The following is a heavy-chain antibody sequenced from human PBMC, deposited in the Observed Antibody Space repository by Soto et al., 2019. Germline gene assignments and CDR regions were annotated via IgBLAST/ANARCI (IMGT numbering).Heavy chain of an antibody. J-gene: IGHJ5*02. V-gene: IGHV1-69*01. CDR2: IIPIFGTA. D-gene: IGHD2-15*01. CDR1: GGTFSTNA. Sequence: QVQLVQSGAEVKKPGSSVKVSCKASGGTFSTNAIAWGRQAPGQGLEWMGGIIPIFGTANYAQKFQGRVTITADESTSTAYMEMSSLRSEDTAVYDCARHADAVSFHNWFDPWGQGTLVTVSS. CDR3: ARHADAVSFHNWFDP.